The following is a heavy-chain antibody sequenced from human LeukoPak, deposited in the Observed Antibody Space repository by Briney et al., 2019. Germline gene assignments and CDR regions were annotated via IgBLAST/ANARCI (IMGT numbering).Heavy chain of an antibody. CDR2: IKTDGTYT. CDR3: ASEEGGLDV. CDR1: GFTFNRYW. Sequence: GGSLRLSCAASGFTFNRYWMQWVRQAPGKGLVWVSRIKTDGTYTSYADSVKGRFTISRHNAKSTLYLQMNALRGEDTAVYYYASEEGGLDVWGQGTTVTVSS. V-gene: IGHV3-74*01. J-gene: IGHJ6*02.